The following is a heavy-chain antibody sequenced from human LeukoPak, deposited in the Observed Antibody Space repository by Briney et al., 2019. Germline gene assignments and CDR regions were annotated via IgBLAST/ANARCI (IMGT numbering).Heavy chain of an antibody. J-gene: IGHJ4*02. V-gene: IGHV3-30*04. CDR1: GFTFSSFA. CDR3: ARDRVAAADLDY. CDR2: ISFEGSNN. Sequence: GGSLRLSCAASGFTFSSFAMHWVRQAPGKGLEWLAVISFEGSNNYYADSVKGRFTVSRDNSKNTLYLQMDSLRTEDTAVYYCARDRVAAADLDYWGQGTPVTVSS. D-gene: IGHD6-13*01.